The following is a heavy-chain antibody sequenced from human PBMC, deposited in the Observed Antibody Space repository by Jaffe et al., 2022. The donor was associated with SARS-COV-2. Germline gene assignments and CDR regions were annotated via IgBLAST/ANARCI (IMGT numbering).Heavy chain of an antibody. CDR2: MWYDENKI. CDR3: AREKRCSTITCPRDYGMDV. J-gene: IGHJ6*02. D-gene: IGHD2-2*01. V-gene: IGHV3-33*01. Sequence: QVQLVESGGGVVQPGRSLRLSCAASGFIFSTYGMHWVRQAPGKGLQWVAIMWYDENKIYYADSVKGRFTISRDNSRNTMYLQMNSLRADDTAVYYCAREKRCSTITCPRDYGMDVWGQGTTVTVSS. CDR1: GFIFSTYG.